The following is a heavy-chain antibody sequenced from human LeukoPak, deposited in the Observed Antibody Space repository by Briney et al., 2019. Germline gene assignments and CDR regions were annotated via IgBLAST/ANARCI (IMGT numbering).Heavy chain of an antibody. CDR1: GYSFTSHW. J-gene: IGHJ4*02. CDR2: IYPGDFDT. V-gene: IGHV5-51*01. D-gene: IGHD3-10*01. CDR3: ARHYGSGRYDY. Sequence: GESLKISCRGSGYSFTSHWIGWARQMPGKGLEWMGIIYPGDFDTRYSPSFQGQVTISADKSTSTAYLQWSSLKASDTAMYYCARHYGSGRYDYWGQGTLVTVSS.